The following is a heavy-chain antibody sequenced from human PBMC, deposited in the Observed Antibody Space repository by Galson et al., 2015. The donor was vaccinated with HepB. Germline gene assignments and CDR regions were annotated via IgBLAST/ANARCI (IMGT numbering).Heavy chain of an antibody. CDR1: GGGLRDHE. CDR3: MRDGIFCSGGFCHPY. D-gene: IGHD2-15*01. V-gene: IGHV3-48*03. Sequence: LRVSCLDSGGGLRDHEMNWVGQAQGTGLEWLSEICRGGNTIYYAASVKGRFTISRDNAKNSLFLQMNSLRADDTAVYYCMRDGIFCSGGFCHPYWGQGTLVTVSS. CDR2: ICRGGNTI. J-gene: IGHJ4*02.